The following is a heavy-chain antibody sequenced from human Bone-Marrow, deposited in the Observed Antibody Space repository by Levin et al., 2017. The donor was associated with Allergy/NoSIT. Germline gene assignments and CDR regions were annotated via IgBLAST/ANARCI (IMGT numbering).Heavy chain of an antibody. Sequence: GGSLRLSCAASGFTFSSYEMNWVRQAPGKGLEWVSYISSSGSTIYYADSVKGRFTISRDNAKNSLYLQMNSLRAEDTAVYYCARDGDDLWAFDIWGQGTMVTVSS. CDR1: GFTFSSYE. J-gene: IGHJ3*02. V-gene: IGHV3-48*03. CDR3: ARDGDDLWAFDI. D-gene: IGHD3-3*01. CDR2: ISSSGSTI.